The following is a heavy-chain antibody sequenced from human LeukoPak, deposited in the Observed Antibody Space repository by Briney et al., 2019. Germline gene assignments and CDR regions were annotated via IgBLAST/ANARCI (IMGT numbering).Heavy chain of an antibody. D-gene: IGHD3-22*01. CDR2: IYYGGST. V-gene: IGHV4-59*01. J-gene: IGHJ4*02. CDR1: GDSIRSYY. Sequence: SETLSLTCTVSGDSIRSYYWNWIRQPPGKGLEWIGYIYYGGSTNYNPSLKSRVTMSVDTSKNQFSLKLSSVTAADTAVYYCARGQGRFDYDSSGYYITDLDYWGQGTLVTVSS. CDR3: ARGQGRFDYDSSGYYITDLDY.